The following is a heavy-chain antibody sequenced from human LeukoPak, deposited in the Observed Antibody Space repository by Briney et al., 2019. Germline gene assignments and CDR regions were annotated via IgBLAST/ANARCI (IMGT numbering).Heavy chain of an antibody. Sequence: GGSLRLSCAASGFTFSSYAMSWVRQAPGKGLEWVANIKQDGSEKYYVDSVKGRFTISRDNAKNSLYLQMNSLRAEDTAVYYCARGTIAAAGYYYFDYWGQGTQVTVSS. CDR2: IKQDGSEK. CDR1: GFTFSSYA. J-gene: IGHJ4*02. CDR3: ARGTIAAAGYYYFDY. V-gene: IGHV3-7*04. D-gene: IGHD6-13*01.